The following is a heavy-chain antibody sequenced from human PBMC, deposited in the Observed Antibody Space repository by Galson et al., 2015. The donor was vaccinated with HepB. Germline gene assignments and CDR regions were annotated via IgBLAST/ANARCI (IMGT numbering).Heavy chain of an antibody. CDR2: IDPSDSYT. Sequence: QSGAEVKKPGESLRISCKGSGYTFTAFWITWVRQIPGKGLEWMGRIDPSDSYTAYSPSFQGNVTISAEKSITTAYLQWSSLKASDTAMYYCAGRHSYFRSGAWYNVSDYWGQGTLVTVSS. CDR3: AGRHSYFRSGAWYNVSDY. CDR1: GYTFTAFW. V-gene: IGHV5-10-1*01. D-gene: IGHD1-14*01. J-gene: IGHJ4*02.